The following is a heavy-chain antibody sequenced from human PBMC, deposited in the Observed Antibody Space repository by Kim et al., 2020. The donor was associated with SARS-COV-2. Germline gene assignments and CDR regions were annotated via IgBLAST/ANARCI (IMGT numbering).Heavy chain of an antibody. J-gene: IGHJ6*02. CDR3: ARVHLTYGMDV. Sequence: YYADSVKGRFTISRDNSKNTLYLQMNSLRAEDTAVYYCARVHLTYGMDVWGQGTTVTVSS. D-gene: IGHD7-27*01. V-gene: IGHV3-33*01.